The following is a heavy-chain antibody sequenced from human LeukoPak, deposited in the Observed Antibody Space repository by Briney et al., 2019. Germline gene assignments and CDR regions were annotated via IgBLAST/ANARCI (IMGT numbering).Heavy chain of an antibody. CDR1: GGTFSSYA. D-gene: IGHD3-16*02. J-gene: IGHJ4*02. V-gene: IGHV1-69*06. CDR2: IIPIFGTA. Sequence: ASATVSCKASGGTFSSYAISWVRQAPGQGLEWMGGIIPIFGTANYAQKFQGRVTITADKSTSTAYMELSSLRSEDTAVYYCARVGGDYDYVWGSYRLDYWGQGTLVTVSS. CDR3: ARVGGDYDYVWGSYRLDY.